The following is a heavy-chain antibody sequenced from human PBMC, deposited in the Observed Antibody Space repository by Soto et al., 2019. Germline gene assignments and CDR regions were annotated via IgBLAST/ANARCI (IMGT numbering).Heavy chain of an antibody. CDR1: GFTFSSYA. J-gene: IGHJ5*02. D-gene: IGHD2-15*01. V-gene: IGHV3-23*01. CDR3: AKDDAYCCGGSCFSNWFDP. Sequence: EVQLLESGGGLVQPGESLRLSCAASGFTFSSYAMSWVRQAPGKGLEWVSAISGSGGSTYYADSVKGRFTISRDNSKNTLYLQMNSLRAEDKAVYYCAKDDAYCCGGSCFSNWFDPWGQGTLVTVYS. CDR2: ISGSGGST.